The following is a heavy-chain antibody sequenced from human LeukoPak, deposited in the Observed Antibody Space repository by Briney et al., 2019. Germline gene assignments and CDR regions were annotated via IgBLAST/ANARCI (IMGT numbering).Heavy chain of an antibody. CDR1: GGSISSYY. Sequence: KTSETLSLTCTVSGGSISSYYWSWIRQPAGKGLEWIGRIYTSGSTNYNPSLKSRVTISVDTSKNQFSLKLSSVTAADTAVYYRARGPDYGGSDYYYYGMDVWGQGTTVTVSS. V-gene: IGHV4-4*07. CDR3: ARGPDYGGSDYYYYGMDV. D-gene: IGHD4-23*01. CDR2: IYTSGST. J-gene: IGHJ6*02.